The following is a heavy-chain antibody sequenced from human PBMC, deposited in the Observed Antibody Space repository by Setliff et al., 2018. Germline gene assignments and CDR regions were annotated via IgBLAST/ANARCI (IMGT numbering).Heavy chain of an antibody. CDR2: INPGGGSS. Sequence: ASVKVSCKASGYSLITHYTHWVRQAPGQGLEWMGLINPGGGSSTYAQKFQGRVSLTRDTSTSTVYMEVNNLGSEDTALYFCARAGQASAGRKGVFDYWGQGTLVTVSS. V-gene: IGHV1-46*01. D-gene: IGHD2-15*01. CDR1: GYSLITHY. CDR3: ARAGQASAGRKGVFDY. J-gene: IGHJ4*02.